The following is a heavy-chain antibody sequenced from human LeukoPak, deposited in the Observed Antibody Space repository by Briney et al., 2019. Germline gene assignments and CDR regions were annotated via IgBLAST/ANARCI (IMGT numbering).Heavy chain of an antibody. J-gene: IGHJ4*02. CDR2: IKQDGSER. V-gene: IGHV3-7*01. CDR3: ARDWGAYYHFFDY. D-gene: IGHD3-22*01. Sequence: GGSLRLSCEASGFSMSVYWMSWVRQAPGKGLEWGGNIKQDGSERNYVDSVKGRFTISRDNAKKSLYLQMNSLRAEDTAVYYCARDWGAYYHFFDYWGQGTLVTVSS. CDR1: GFSMSVYW.